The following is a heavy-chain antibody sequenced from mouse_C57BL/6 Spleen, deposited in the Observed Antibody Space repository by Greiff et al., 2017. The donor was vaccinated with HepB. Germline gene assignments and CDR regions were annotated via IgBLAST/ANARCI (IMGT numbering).Heavy chain of an antibody. V-gene: IGHV2-5*01. CDR1: GFSLTSYG. Sequence: QVQLQQSGPGLVQPSQSLSITCTVSGFSLTSYGVHWVRQSPGKGLEWLGVIWRGGSTDYNAAFMSRLSITKDNSKSQVFFKMNSLQADDTAIYYCAKTIYYGYYGAMDYWGQGTSVTVSS. CDR2: IWRGGST. CDR3: AKTIYYGYYGAMDY. J-gene: IGHJ4*01. D-gene: IGHD2-3*01.